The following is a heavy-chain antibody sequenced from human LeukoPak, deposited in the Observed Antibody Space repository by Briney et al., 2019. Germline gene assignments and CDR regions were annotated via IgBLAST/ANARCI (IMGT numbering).Heavy chain of an antibody. CDR3: AKNGRPYRYSDYKDY. D-gene: IGHD4-11*01. Sequence: PGGSLGLSCAASGFTFSHFAMHWVRQAPGKGLEWVAVISYDGSNKYYADFVKGRFTISRDNSKNTLSLQMNNLRPEDTAVYYCAKNGRPYRYSDYKDYWGQGTLVTVSS. CDR1: GFTFSHFA. V-gene: IGHV3-30*04. J-gene: IGHJ4*02. CDR2: ISYDGSNK.